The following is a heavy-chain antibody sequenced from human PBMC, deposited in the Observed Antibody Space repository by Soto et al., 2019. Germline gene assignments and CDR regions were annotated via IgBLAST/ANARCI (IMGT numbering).Heavy chain of an antibody. CDR2: IGVSGGST. V-gene: IGHV3-23*01. J-gene: IGHJ4*02. CDR3: AKGLYYYDSSGYRLFDY. Sequence: GGSLRLSCAASGFNFNNYALTWVRQVPGKGLEWVSTIGVSGGSTYYADSLKGRFTISRDNSKSTLYLQMHSLRAEDTAVYYCAKGLYYYDSSGYRLFDYWGQGTQVTVSS. D-gene: IGHD3-22*01. CDR1: GFNFNNYA.